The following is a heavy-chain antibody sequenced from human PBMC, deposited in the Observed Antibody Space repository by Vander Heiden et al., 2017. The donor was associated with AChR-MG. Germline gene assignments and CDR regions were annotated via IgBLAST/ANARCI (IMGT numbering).Heavy chain of an antibody. V-gene: IGHV3-30*18. D-gene: IGHD4-17*01. CDR2: ISYDGSNK. Sequence: QVQLVESGGGVVQPGRSLRLSCAAPGFPFSSYGRHWVRQAPGKGLEWVAVISYDGSNKYYADSVKCRFTISRDNSKNTLYLQMNSLRAEDTAVYYCAKDFRRATVTTSRGFDYWGQGTLVTVSS. CDR3: AKDFRRATVTTSRGFDY. CDR1: GFPFSSYG. J-gene: IGHJ4*02.